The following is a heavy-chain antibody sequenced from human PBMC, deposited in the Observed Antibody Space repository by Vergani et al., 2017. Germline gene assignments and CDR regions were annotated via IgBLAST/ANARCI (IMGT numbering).Heavy chain of an antibody. D-gene: IGHD2-15*01. CDR2: ISGSGGNT. Sequence: EVQVLESGGGLVQPGGSLRLSCAASGFTFSTYAMSWVRQVPGKGLEWVSAISGSGGNTFYTDSVKGRFTISRDNSKDTLYLQMNSLRVEDTAIYYCAKARDPNCKGGNCYSYYYGLDLWGQGTTVTVSS. CDR3: AKARDPNCKGGNCYSYYYGLDL. V-gene: IGHV3-23*01. J-gene: IGHJ6*02. CDR1: GFTFSTYA.